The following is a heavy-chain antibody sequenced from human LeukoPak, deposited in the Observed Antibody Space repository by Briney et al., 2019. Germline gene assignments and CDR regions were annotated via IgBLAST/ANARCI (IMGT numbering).Heavy chain of an antibody. Sequence: PSETLSLTCAVSGGSISSGCYYWIWLRPPAGKGLEWIGRIYTIGNNNYTPSLKSRVTISVDTSKNQFSLKMSSVTAADTAVYYCARGGRPYGGNSEGIFDYWGQGTLVTVSS. V-gene: IGHV4-61*02. D-gene: IGHD4-23*01. CDR2: IYTIGNN. CDR3: ARGGRPYGGNSEGIFDY. CDR1: GGSISSGCYY. J-gene: IGHJ4*02.